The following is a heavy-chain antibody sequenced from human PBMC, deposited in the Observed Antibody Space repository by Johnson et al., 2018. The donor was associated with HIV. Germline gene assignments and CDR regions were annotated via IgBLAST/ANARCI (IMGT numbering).Heavy chain of an antibody. CDR2: ISYDGSNK. D-gene: IGHD7-27*01. V-gene: IGHV3-30-3*01. J-gene: IGHJ3*02. CDR1: GFTFSTYA. Sequence: QVQLVESGGGVVQPGRSLRLSCAASGFTFSTYAMHWVRQAPGKGLEWEALISYDGSNKYYADSVKGRFTISRDNSKNTLFLQMISLRAEDTAVYYCARERGLGHAFDIWGQGTMVTVSS. CDR3: ARERGLGHAFDI.